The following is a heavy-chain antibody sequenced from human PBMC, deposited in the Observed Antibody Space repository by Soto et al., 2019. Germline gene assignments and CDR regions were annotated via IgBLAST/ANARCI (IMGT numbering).Heavy chain of an antibody. CDR1: GYTFTAYY. CDR3: ARVFDFWSGLPSDY. J-gene: IGHJ4*02. Sequence: QVQLVQSGAEVKKPGASVKVSCKASGYTFTAYYIYWVRQAPGQGLEWMGWINPDSGGTEYTHQFQGRVTMTRDTSISTAYMELSSLRSDDTAVYYCARVFDFWSGLPSDYWGQGTLVTVSS. D-gene: IGHD3-3*01. CDR2: INPDSGGT. V-gene: IGHV1-2*07.